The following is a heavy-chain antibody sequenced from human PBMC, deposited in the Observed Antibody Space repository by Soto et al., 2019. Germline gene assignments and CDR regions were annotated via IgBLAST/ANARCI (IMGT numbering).Heavy chain of an antibody. CDR1: GYTFTSYD. Sequence: ASVKVSCKASGYTFTSYDINWVRQATGQGLEWMGWMNPNSGNTGYAQKFQGRVTMTRNTSISTAYMGLSSLRSEDTAVYYCARPITMVRGVISYNYYYYGMDVWGQGTTVTVYS. CDR2: MNPNSGNT. CDR3: ARPITMVRGVISYNYYYYGMDV. J-gene: IGHJ6*02. D-gene: IGHD3-10*01. V-gene: IGHV1-8*01.